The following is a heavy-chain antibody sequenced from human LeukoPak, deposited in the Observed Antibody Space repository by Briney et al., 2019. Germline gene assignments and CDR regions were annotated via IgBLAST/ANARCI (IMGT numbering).Heavy chain of an antibody. Sequence: SETLSLTCTVSGVSMSGAYWSWIRQPPGKGLEWIGYVFFAGNTNYNPSLSSRLTISVDTSRSQFSLKLNSVTAADTAVYYCARHNGGGVWSYVAPGPPDYFDYWGQGTLVTVSS. CDR3: ARHNGGGVWSYVAPGPPDYFDY. D-gene: IGHD1-26*01. V-gene: IGHV4-59*08. CDR1: GVSMSGAY. CDR2: VFFAGNT. J-gene: IGHJ4*02.